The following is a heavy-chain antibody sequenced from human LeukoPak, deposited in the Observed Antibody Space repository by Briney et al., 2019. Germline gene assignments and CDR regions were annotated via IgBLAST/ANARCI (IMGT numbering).Heavy chain of an antibody. V-gene: IGHV3-11*01. J-gene: IGHJ4*02. D-gene: IGHD2-2*01. CDR2: ISSSGSTK. Sequence: PGGSLRLSCAASGFNFSDYYMNWIRQAPGKGLEWVSFISSSGSTKYYADSVKGRFTISRDNVNNCLYLQMNSLRAEDTAVYYCARDQSPNVEVPSVVAIGEFDYWGQGTLVTVSS. CDR1: GFNFSDYY. CDR3: ARDQSPNVEVPSVVAIGEFDY.